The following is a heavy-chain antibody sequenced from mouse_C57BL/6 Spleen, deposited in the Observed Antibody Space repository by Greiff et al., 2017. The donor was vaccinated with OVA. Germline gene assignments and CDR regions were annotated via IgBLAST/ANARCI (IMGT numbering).Heavy chain of an antibody. CDR3: ARGAGPYYAMDY. V-gene: IGHV3-1*01. CDR1: GYSITSGYD. CDR2: ISYSGST. J-gene: IGHJ4*01. Sequence: EVQRVESGPGMVKPSQSLSLTCTVTGYSITSGYDWHWIRHFPGNKLEWMGYISYSGSTNYNPSLKSRISITHDTSKNHFFLKLNSVTTEDTATYYCARGAGPYYAMDYWGQGTSVTVSS. D-gene: IGHD3-3*01.